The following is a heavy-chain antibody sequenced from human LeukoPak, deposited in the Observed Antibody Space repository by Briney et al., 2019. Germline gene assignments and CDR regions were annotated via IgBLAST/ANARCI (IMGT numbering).Heavy chain of an antibody. D-gene: IGHD3-16*01. CDR1: GFTVSSNY. CDR3: ATHSGGY. CDR2: SGGGT. J-gene: IGHJ4*02. Sequence: GGSLRLSCATSGFTVSSNYMTWVRQAPGKGLEWVSVSGGGTRYADSVKGRFTISRDNSKNTLYLQMNSLRAEDTAVYYCATHSGGYWGQGTLVTVSS. V-gene: IGHV3-66*01.